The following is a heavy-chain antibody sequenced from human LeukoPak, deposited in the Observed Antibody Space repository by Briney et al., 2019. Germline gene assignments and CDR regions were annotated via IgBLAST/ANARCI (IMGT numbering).Heavy chain of an antibody. CDR3: ARGGNHDYYYYYMDV. J-gene: IGHJ6*03. D-gene: IGHD1-14*01. CDR2: IYPDDSDT. Sequence: GESLKISCKGSGYSLTSYWIGWVRQMPGKGLEWMGSIYPDDSDTRYNPSFEGQVTISADKFSSTAYLQWSSLKASDTGMYYCARGGNHDYYYYYMDVWGKGTTITVSS. CDR1: GYSLTSYW. V-gene: IGHV5-51*01.